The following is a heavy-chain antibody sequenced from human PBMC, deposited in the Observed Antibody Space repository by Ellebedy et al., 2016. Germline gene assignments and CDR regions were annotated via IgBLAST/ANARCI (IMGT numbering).Heavy chain of an antibody. CDR2: IYPGDSDT. CDR1: GYSFTSYW. J-gene: IGHJ6*02. Sequence: KVSXXGSGYSFTSYWIGWVRQMPGKGLEWMGIIYPGDSDTRYSPSFQGQVTISADKSISTAYLQWSSLKASDTAMYYCARLGITMVRGYANYGMDVWGQGTTVTVSS. CDR3: ARLGITMVRGYANYGMDV. D-gene: IGHD3-10*01. V-gene: IGHV5-51*01.